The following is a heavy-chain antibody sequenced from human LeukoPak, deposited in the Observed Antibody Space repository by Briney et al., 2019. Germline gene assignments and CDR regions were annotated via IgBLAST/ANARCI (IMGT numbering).Heavy chain of an antibody. Sequence: PGRSLRLSCAASRFTFSIFGMHWVRQAPGKGLEWIAVISSDGTNKYYADSVRGRFTISRDNSKDTLYLQMSSLRIEDTAIYYCRAATRYLDYYYDYWGQGTLVTVSS. CDR3: RAATRYLDYYYDY. J-gene: IGHJ4*02. D-gene: IGHD3-22*01. CDR1: RFTFSIFG. V-gene: IGHV3-30*03. CDR2: ISSDGTNK.